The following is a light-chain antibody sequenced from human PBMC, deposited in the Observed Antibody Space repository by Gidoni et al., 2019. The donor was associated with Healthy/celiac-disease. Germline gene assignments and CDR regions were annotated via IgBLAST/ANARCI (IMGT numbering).Light chain of an antibody. CDR3: QQSYSTWT. Sequence: DIQITQSPSSLSASVGDRVTITCRASQSISSYLNWYQQKPGKAPKLLIYAASSLQSGVPSRFSGSGSGTDFTLTISSPQPEDFATYYCQQSYSTWTFGQGTKVEIK. CDR1: QSISSY. V-gene: IGKV1-39*01. J-gene: IGKJ1*01. CDR2: AAS.